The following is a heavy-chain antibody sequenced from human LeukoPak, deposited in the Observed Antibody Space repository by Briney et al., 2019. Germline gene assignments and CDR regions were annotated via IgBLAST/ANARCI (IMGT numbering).Heavy chain of an antibody. CDR3: AAQWLVKRGGTDAFDI. CDR1: GGSISSYY. D-gene: IGHD6-19*01. V-gene: IGHV4-59*08. CDR2: IYYSGST. Sequence: SETLSLTCTVSGGSISSYYWSWIRQPPGKGLEWIGYIYYSGSTNYNPSLKSRVTISVDTTKNQFSLKLSSVTAADTAVYYCAAQWLVKRGGTDAFDIWGQGTMVTVSS. J-gene: IGHJ3*02.